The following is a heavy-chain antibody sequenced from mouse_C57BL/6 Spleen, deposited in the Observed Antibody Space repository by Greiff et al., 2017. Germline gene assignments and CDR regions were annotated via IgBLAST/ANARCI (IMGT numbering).Heavy chain of an antibody. Sequence: VQLQQSGPELVKPGASVKISCKASGYSFTSYYIHWVKQRPGQGLEWIGWIYPGGGNTKYNEKFKGKAALTADTSSSTAYMQLSSLTSEDSAVYYCARGGYYGSRDFDYWGQGTTLTVSS. D-gene: IGHD1-1*01. CDR2: IYPGGGNT. V-gene: IGHV1-66*01. CDR1: GYSFTSYY. J-gene: IGHJ2*01. CDR3: ARGGYYGSRDFDY.